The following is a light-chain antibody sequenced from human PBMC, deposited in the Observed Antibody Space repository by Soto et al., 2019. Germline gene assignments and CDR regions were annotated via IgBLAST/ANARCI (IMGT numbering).Light chain of an antibody. J-gene: IGLJ1*01. CDR3: QVWDSSSDQYV. V-gene: IGLV3-21*02. CDR2: DDS. CDR1: KIGSKS. Sequence: SYELTQPPSVSVPPGQTARITSGRNKIGSKSVHWFLLKLGQAPVLALYDDSDRHSGIPVRFSGSNFGNTATLTISRLVAVDEADYYCQVWDSSSDQYVFGPGTKVTVL.